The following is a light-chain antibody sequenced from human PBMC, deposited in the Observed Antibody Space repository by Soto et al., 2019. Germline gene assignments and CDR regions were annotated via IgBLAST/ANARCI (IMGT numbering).Light chain of an antibody. Sequence: EIVMTQSPATLSVSPGERATLSCRASQSVSSNLAWYQQKPGQAPRLLIYGASSRATGIPDRFSGSGSGTHFTLTISRLEPEDFAVYYCQQYGSSPITFGQGTRMEI. J-gene: IGKJ5*01. CDR1: QSVSSN. CDR3: QQYGSSPIT. V-gene: IGKV3-20*01. CDR2: GAS.